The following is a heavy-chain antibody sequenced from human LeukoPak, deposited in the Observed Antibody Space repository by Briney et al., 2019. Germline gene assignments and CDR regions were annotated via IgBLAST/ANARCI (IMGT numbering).Heavy chain of an antibody. CDR3: AKAGGYSYSYPLDY. Sequence: GGSLRLSCAASGFTFSSYAMSWVRQAPGKGLEWVSAISGSGGSTYYADSVKGRFTISRDNSKNTLYLQMNSLRAEDTAVYYCAKAGGYSYSYPLDYWGQGTLVTVSS. V-gene: IGHV3-23*01. CDR1: GFTFSSYA. J-gene: IGHJ4*02. D-gene: IGHD5-18*01. CDR2: ISGSGGST.